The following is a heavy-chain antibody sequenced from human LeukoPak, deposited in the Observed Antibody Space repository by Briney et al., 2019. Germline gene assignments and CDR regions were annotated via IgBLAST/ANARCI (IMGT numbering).Heavy chain of an antibody. D-gene: IGHD3-22*01. CDR2: ISSSSSTI. CDR1: GFTFSIYS. J-gene: IGHJ4*02. Sequence: GGSLRLSCAASGFTFSIYSMNWVRQAPGKGLEWVSYISSSSSTIHHADSVKGRFTISRDNAKNSLYLQMNSLRSDDTAVYYCARVDDRGHYYDSSGPRKLFDYWGQGTLVTVSS. CDR3: ARVDDRGHYYDSSGPRKLFDY. V-gene: IGHV3-48*01.